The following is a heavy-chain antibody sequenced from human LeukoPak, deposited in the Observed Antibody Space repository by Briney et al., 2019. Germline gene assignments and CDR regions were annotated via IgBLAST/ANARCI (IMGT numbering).Heavy chain of an antibody. CDR3: ARGHYDYYYYGMDV. V-gene: IGHV3-53*01. Sequence: PGGSLRLSCAASGFTVSSNYMSWVRQAPGKGLEWVSVIYSGGSTYYADSVKGRFTISRDNSKNTLYLQMNSPRAEDTAVYYCARGHYDYYYYGMDVWGQGTTVTVSS. CDR1: GFTVSSNY. CDR2: IYSGGST. D-gene: IGHD3-16*01. J-gene: IGHJ6*02.